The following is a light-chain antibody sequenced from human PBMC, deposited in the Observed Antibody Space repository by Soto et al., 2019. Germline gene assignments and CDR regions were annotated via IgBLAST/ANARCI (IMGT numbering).Light chain of an antibody. CDR2: WAS. CDR3: QQYYSSPPT. Sequence: DIVMTQSPDSLAVYLGERATINCKYSHNMVYSSDNKNYLSWYQQRPGQPPKLLFYWASTRESGVPDRFSGSGSGTHFTLTITSLQAEDVAVYDCQQYYSSPPTFGQGTKVDIK. J-gene: IGKJ1*01. V-gene: IGKV4-1*01. CDR1: HNMVYSSDNKNY.